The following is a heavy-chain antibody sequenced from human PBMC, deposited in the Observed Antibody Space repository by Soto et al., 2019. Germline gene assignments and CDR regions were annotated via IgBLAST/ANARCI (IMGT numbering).Heavy chain of an antibody. CDR1: GFPFEDYA. Sequence: PXGFLRLSFAASGFPFEDYAMHWVRQAPGKGLEWVSGISGSSGSIGYADSVKGRFTISRDNAKNSLYLQMNSLRAEDTALYYCAKDISTGGATHLGDAFDIWGQGTMVTVSS. CDR2: ISGSSGSI. V-gene: IGHV3-9*01. D-gene: IGHD1-26*01. J-gene: IGHJ3*02. CDR3: AKDISTGGATHLGDAFDI.